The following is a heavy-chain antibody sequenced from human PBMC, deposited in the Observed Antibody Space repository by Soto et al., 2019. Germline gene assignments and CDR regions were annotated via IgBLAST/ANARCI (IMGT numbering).Heavy chain of an antibody. Sequence: EVQLVESGGGLVRPGGSLRLSCAASGFTFSSYWLHWVRQAPGKGLVWLSRINSDGSSTNYADSVKGRFTISRDNAKSTLYLQLNSVRAEDTAVYYCARKGAVAGFGYWGQGTLVTVSS. CDR2: INSDGSST. J-gene: IGHJ4*02. CDR3: ARKGAVAGFGY. D-gene: IGHD6-19*01. V-gene: IGHV3-74*01. CDR1: GFTFSSYW.